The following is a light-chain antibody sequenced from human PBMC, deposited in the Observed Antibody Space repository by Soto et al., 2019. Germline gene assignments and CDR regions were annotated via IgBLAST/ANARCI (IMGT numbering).Light chain of an antibody. J-gene: IGKJ4*01. CDR1: QSVTGR. V-gene: IGKV3-15*01. CDR3: QQYDNWPLT. CDR2: GTS. Sequence: EIVMTQSPATLSVSPGERATLSCRASQSVTGRLAWYQQKRGQAPRLLIYGTSTRATGIPARFSGSGSGTEFTLTIGSLQSEDFAVYYCQQYDNWPLTFGGGTKVDIK.